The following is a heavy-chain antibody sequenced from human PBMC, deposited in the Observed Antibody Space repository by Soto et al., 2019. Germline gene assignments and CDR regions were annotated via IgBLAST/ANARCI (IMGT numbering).Heavy chain of an antibody. J-gene: IGHJ4*02. CDR2: IWYDGSNK. D-gene: IGHD2-21*02. CDR3: ARGRRGVVVTALGY. Sequence: QVQLVESGGGVVQPGRSLRLSCAASGFTFSSYGMHWVRQAPGKGLEWVAVIWYDGSNKYYADSVKGRFTISRDNSKNTLYLQMNSLRAEDTAVYYCARGRRGVVVTALGYWGQGTLVTVSS. CDR1: GFTFSSYG. V-gene: IGHV3-33*01.